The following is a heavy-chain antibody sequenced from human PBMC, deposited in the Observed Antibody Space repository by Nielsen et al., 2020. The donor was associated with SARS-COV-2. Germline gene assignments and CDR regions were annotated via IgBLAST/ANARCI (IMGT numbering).Heavy chain of an antibody. CDR2: IYYTGST. D-gene: IGHD1-26*01. CDR3: ATAVGATSSHDALDI. J-gene: IGHJ3*02. CDR1: GGSIRSYY. V-gene: IGHV4-59*08. Sequence: GSLRLSCTVSGGSIRSYYWTWIRQPPGKGLEWIGYIYYTGSTNYNPSLKSRVTMSVDTSKNQFSLKLRSVTAADTAVYFCATAVGATSSHDALDIWGQGTMVTVSS.